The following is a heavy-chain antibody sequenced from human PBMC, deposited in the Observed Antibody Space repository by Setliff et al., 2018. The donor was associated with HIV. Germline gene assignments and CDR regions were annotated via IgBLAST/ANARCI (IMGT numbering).Heavy chain of an antibody. V-gene: IGHV4-59*08. CDR2: IYYSGST. CDR1: GVSISSHY. Sequence: PSETLSLTCTVSGVSISSHYWSWIRQPPGKGLEWIGSIYYSGSTNYNPSLKSRVTISVDTSKNQFSLKLSSVTAADTAVYYCARANGGYSYGLRGGMDVWGQGTTVTVSS. D-gene: IGHD5-18*01. J-gene: IGHJ6*02. CDR3: ARANGGYSYGLRGGMDV.